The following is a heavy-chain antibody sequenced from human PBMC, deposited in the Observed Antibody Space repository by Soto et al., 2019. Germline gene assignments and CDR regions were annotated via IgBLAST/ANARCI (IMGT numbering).Heavy chain of an antibody. CDR2: INSYNGRT. CDR3: AREWCHNTWYSEPRCLGP. J-gene: IGHJ5*02. Sequence: QVQLVQSGGEVKEPGASVTVSCKASGYTFNTYGVSWVRQAPGQGLEWMGWINSYNGRTIYAQNLQGRVTMSTDTSTSTAYMELRSLTSDDTAVYYCAREWCHNTWYSEPRCLGPWGQGTLVTVSS. V-gene: IGHV1-18*01. D-gene: IGHD2-21*02. CDR1: GYTFNTYG.